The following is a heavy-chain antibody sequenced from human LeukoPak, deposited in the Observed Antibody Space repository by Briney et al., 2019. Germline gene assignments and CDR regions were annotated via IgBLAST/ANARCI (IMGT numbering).Heavy chain of an antibody. J-gene: IGHJ4*02. CDR1: GGSISSYY. V-gene: IGHV4-59*01. D-gene: IGHD2-2*01. CDR3: ARARVVPAAMLYYFDY. Sequence: SETLSLTCSVSGGSISSYYWSWIRQPPGKGLEWIGFIHYSGSTNYNPSLKSRVTISVDTSKNQFSLKLSSVTAADTAVYYCARARVVPAAMLYYFDYWGQGTLVTVSS. CDR2: IHYSGST.